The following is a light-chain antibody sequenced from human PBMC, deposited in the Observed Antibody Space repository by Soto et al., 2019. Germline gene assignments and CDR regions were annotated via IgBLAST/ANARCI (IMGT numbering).Light chain of an antibody. J-gene: IGLJ3*02. Sequence: QSVLTQPPSASGTPGQRVTISCSGSSSNIGSNYVYWYQQLPGTAPKLLIYRNNQRPSGVPDRFSGSKSGTSASLAISGLRSEDEGDYYCAAWDDRLSGPVFGGGTKVTVL. CDR2: RNN. CDR3: AAWDDRLSGPV. V-gene: IGLV1-47*01. CDR1: SSNIGSNY.